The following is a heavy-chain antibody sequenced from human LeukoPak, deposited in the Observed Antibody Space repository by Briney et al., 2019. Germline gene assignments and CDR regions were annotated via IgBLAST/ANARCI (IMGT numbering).Heavy chain of an antibody. Sequence: TLSLTCTVSGGSISSGDYYWSWIRQPPGRGLEWIGYIYYSGSTYYNPSLKSRVTISVDTSKNQFSLKLSSVTAADTAVYYCARTTGESYYFDYWGQGTLVTVSS. CDR2: IYYSGST. CDR3: ARTTGESYYFDY. V-gene: IGHV4-30-4*08. D-gene: IGHD7-27*01. J-gene: IGHJ4*02. CDR1: GGSISSGDYY.